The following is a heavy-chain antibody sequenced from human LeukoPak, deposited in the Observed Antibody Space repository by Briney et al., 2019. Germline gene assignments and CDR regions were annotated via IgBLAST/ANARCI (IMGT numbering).Heavy chain of an antibody. CDR3: ARGCEDSSGYGESEIYFDY. CDR1: GGSFSGYY. D-gene: IGHD3-22*01. Sequence: PSETLSLTCAVYGGSFSGYYRSWIRQPPGKGLEWIGEINHSGSTNYNPSLKSRVTISVDTSKNQFSLKLSSVTAADTAVYYCARGCEDSSGYGESEIYFDYWGQGTLVTVSS. V-gene: IGHV4-34*01. J-gene: IGHJ4*02. CDR2: INHSGST.